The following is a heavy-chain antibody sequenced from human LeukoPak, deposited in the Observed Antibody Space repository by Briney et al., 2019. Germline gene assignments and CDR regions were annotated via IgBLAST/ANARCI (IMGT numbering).Heavy chain of an antibody. V-gene: IGHV3-30*02. CDR2: IEHNGASK. CDR3: AKDFRWSFHY. J-gene: IGHJ4*02. CDR1: GFNFINNN. Sequence: GSLRLSCAASGFNFINNNMHWVRQAPGQGLEWLAFIEHNGASKKYADSVRGRFTISRDNSNNMLYLEMNSLRNEDTAVYCCAKDFRWSFHYWGQGTLVTVSS. D-gene: IGHD3-3*01.